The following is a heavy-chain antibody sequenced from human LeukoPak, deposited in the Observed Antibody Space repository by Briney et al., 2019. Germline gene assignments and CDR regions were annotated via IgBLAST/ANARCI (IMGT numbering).Heavy chain of an antibody. CDR2: MTHDGSDE. V-gene: IGHV3-7*01. J-gene: IGHJ4*02. CDR3: AKGDLEN. CDR1: GFTVNYW. Sequence: QSGGSLRLSCAASGFTVNYWMSWARQAPGKGLEWVATMTHDGSDEYYLDSVKGRFTISRDSAKNSIYLQMNSLRAEDTSTYYCAKGDLENWGQGTLVTVSS.